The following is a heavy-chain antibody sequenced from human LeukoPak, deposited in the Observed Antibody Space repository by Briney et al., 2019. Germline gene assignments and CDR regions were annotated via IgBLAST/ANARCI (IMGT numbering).Heavy chain of an antibody. V-gene: IGHV1-8*01. J-gene: IGHJ4*02. CDR3: TRGSLSGSSRGY. Sequence: GASVRVSCTASGYTFTGYDINWVRQATGQGLEWMGWMNPNSGDTGYAQKFQGRVTMTRNTSIDTAYMDLSGLRSEDTAVYYCTRGSLSGSSRGYWGQGTLVTVSS. CDR1: GYTFTGYD. D-gene: IGHD1-26*01. CDR2: MNPNSGDT.